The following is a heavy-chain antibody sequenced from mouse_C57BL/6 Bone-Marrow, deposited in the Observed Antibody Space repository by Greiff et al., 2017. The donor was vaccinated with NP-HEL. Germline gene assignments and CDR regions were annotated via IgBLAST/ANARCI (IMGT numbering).Heavy chain of an antibody. V-gene: IGHV1-50*01. J-gene: IGHJ2*01. CDR2: IDPSDSYT. CDR1: GYTFTSYW. Sequence: QVQLQQSGAELVKPGASVKLSCKASGYTFTSYWMQWVKQRPGQGLEWIGEIDPSDSYTNYNQKFKGKATLTVDTSSSTAYMQLSSLTSEDSAVYYCARSGWLLRFYFDYWGQGTTLTVSS. CDR3: ARSGWLLRFYFDY. D-gene: IGHD2-3*01.